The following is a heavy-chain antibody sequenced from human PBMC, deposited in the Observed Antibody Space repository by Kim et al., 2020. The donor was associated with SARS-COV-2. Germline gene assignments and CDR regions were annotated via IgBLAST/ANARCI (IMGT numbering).Heavy chain of an antibody. CDR3: ARAYGSGSYRTYYYYGMDV. J-gene: IGHJ6*02. CDR1: GYTFTSYG. Sequence: ASVKVSCKASGYTFTSYGISWVRQAPGRGLEWMGWISAYNGNTNYAQKLQGRVTMTTDTSTSTAYMELRSLRSDDTAVYYCARAYGSGSYRTYYYYGMDVWGQGTTVTVSS. CDR2: ISAYNGNT. D-gene: IGHD3-10*01. V-gene: IGHV1-18*01.